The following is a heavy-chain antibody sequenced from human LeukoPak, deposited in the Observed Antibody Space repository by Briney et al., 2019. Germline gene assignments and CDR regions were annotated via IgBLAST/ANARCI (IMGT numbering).Heavy chain of an antibody. Sequence: PGGSLRLSCAGSGFSISSYWMAWVRQAPGRGLEWVAHIKQDGSEKNYVDLVKGRFTISRDNAKNSVYLQMNSLRVEDTAVYYCAKTPIRYCSGGSCYSTKANYFDYWGQGTLVTVSS. V-gene: IGHV3-7*05. J-gene: IGHJ4*02. CDR3: AKTPIRYCSGGSCYSTKANYFDY. CDR2: IKQDGSEK. D-gene: IGHD2-15*01. CDR1: GFSISSYW.